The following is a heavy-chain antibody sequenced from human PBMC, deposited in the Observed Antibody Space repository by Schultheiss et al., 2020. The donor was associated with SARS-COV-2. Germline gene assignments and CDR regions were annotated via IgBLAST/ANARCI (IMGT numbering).Heavy chain of an antibody. CDR3: AKVFVVVPAPFPY. Sequence: GESLKISCAASGFTFSSYDMHWVRQATGKGLEWVSAIGTAGDPYYPGSVKGRFTISRDNSKNTLYLQMNSLRAEDTAVYYCAKVFVVVPAPFPYWGQGTLVTVSS. D-gene: IGHD2-2*01. CDR1: GFTFSSYD. J-gene: IGHJ4*02. CDR2: IGTAGDP. V-gene: IGHV3-13*05.